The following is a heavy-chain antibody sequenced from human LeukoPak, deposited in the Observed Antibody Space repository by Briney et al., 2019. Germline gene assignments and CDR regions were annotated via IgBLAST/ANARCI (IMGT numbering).Heavy chain of an antibody. Sequence: GGSLRLSCSASGFTFSSYAMHWVRQAPGKGLEYVSAISSNGGSTYYADSVKGRFTISRDNSKNTLYLQMSSLRAEDTAVYYCVNLGLTVTKTYYYYGMDVWGRGTTVTVSS. V-gene: IGHV3-64D*06. J-gene: IGHJ6*02. D-gene: IGHD4-17*01. CDR1: GFTFSSYA. CDR3: VNLGLTVTKTYYYYGMDV. CDR2: ISSNGGST.